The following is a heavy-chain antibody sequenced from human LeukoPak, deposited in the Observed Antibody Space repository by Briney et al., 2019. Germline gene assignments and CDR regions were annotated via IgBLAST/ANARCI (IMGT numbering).Heavy chain of an antibody. J-gene: IGHJ6*03. D-gene: IGHD3-10*01. CDR3: ARRVGYYGSGNYFYYMDV. Sequence: AGSLRLSCAASGFTFSSYSMNWVRQAPGKGLEWVSSISTSSSYIYYADSVKGRFTISRDNAKNSLYLQMNSLRAEDTAVYYCARRVGYYGSGNYFYYMDVWGKGTTVTVSS. V-gene: IGHV3-21*01. CDR1: GFTFSSYS. CDR2: ISTSSSYI.